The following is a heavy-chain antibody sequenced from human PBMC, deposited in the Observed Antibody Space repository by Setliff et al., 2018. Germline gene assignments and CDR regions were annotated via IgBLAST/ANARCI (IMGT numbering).Heavy chain of an antibody. D-gene: IGHD4-17*01. Sequence: LSLSCSVSGFTFTNCWMSWVRQAPGKGLEWVTLISYEGIDKYYADSVKGRFTISRDNSRNTLYLQMNSLRAEDTAPYYCARDPNGDYVGAFDPWGQGILVTVLL. CDR3: ARDPNGDYVGAFDP. CDR2: ISYEGIDK. CDR1: GFTFTNCW. J-gene: IGHJ5*02. V-gene: IGHV3-30*03.